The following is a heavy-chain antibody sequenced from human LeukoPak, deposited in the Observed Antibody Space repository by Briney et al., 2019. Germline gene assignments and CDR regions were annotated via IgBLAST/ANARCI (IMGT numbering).Heavy chain of an antibody. D-gene: IGHD2-2*01. V-gene: IGHV3-66*01. CDR1: GFTFSSYG. J-gene: IGHJ5*02. CDR3: ARGGPAAPTGWFDP. Sequence: GGSLRLSCAASGFTFSSYGMSWVRQAPGKGLEWVSLIYSGGSTYYADSVKGRFTISRDNSKNTLYLQMNSLRAEDTAVYYCARGGPAAPTGWFDPWGQGTLVTVSS. CDR2: IYSGGST.